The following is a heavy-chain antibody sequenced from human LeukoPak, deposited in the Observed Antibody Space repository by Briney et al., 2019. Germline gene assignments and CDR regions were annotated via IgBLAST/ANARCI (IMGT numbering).Heavy chain of an antibody. Sequence: ASVKVSCKASGYTFTGYYMHWVRQAPGQALEWMGWINPNSGGTNYAQKFQGRVTMTRDTSISTAYMELSRLRSDDTAVYYCARDPVDTAMVSYYYYYMDVWGKGTTVTVSS. CDR3: ARDPVDTAMVSYYYYYMDV. J-gene: IGHJ6*03. CDR2: INPNSGGT. CDR1: GYTFTGYY. D-gene: IGHD5-18*01. V-gene: IGHV1-2*02.